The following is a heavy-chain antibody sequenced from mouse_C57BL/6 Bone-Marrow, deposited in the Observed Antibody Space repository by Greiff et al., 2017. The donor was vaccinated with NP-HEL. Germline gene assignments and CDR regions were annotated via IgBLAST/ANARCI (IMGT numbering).Heavy chain of an antibody. V-gene: IGHV5-4*01. CDR2: ISDGGSYT. Sequence: EVHLVESGGGLVKPGGSLKLSCAASGFTFSSYAMSWVRQTPEKRLEWVATISDGGSYTYYPDNVKGRFTISRDNAKNNLYLQMSHLKSEDTAMYYCASDYDVAWFAYWGQGTLVTVSA. CDR3: ASDYDVAWFAY. CDR1: GFTFSSYA. J-gene: IGHJ3*01. D-gene: IGHD2-12*01.